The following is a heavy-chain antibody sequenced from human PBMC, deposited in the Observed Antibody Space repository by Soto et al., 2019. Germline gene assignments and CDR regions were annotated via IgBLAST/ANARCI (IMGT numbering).Heavy chain of an antibody. CDR3: ARDKGGDYYDSSGFF. Sequence: EVQLVESGGGLVQPGGSLRLSCAASGFTFSSYEMNWVRQAPGKGLEWVSYISSSGSTIYYADSVKGRFTISRDNAKNSLYLQMNSLRAEDTAVYCCARDKGGDYYDSSGFFWGQGTLVTVSS. J-gene: IGHJ4*02. D-gene: IGHD3-22*01. CDR2: ISSSGSTI. V-gene: IGHV3-48*03. CDR1: GFTFSSYE.